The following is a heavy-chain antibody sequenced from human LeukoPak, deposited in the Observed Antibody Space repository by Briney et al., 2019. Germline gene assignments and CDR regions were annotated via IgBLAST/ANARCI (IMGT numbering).Heavy chain of an antibody. J-gene: IGHJ4*02. CDR2: ISGGST. D-gene: IGHD2/OR15-2a*01. CDR1: GFTFSSYS. Sequence: PGGSLRLSCAASGFTFSSYSMNWVRQAPGKGLEWVSSISGGSTYYADSRKGRFTISRDNSKNTLHLQMNSLRAEDTAVYYCKVWQGVLSISDSLTRGQGTLVTVSS. CDR3: KVWQGVLSISDSLT. V-gene: IGHV3-38-3*01.